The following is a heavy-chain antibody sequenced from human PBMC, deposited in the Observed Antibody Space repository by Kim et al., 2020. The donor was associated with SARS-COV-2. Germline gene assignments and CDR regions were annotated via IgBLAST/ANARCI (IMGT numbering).Heavy chain of an antibody. J-gene: IGHJ4*02. V-gene: IGHV4-34*01. CDR3: TRGKAVAI. D-gene: IGHD6-19*01. CDR2: VNDRGGT. CDR1: GGSFSGYY. Sequence: SETLSLTCAVHGGSFSGYYWSWFRQPPGEGLEWIGEVNDRGGTNYSPSLKSRVTISIDTSNNLFSLKLISLTAEDTAVYYCTRGKAVAIWGQGTLVTVSS.